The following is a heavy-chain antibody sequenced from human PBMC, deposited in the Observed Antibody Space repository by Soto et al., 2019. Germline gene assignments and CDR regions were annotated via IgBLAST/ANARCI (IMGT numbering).Heavy chain of an antibody. V-gene: IGHV3-23*01. CDR1: GFTFSSYA. Sequence: PGGSLRLSCAASGFTFSSYAMSWVRQAPGKGLEWVSGISGSGGITYYADSVKGRFTISRDSSKNTLFLQVNSLRAEDTAVYYCAKASYDILTAYYPRWGQGTLVTVSS. CDR2: ISGSGGIT. D-gene: IGHD3-9*01. CDR3: AKASYDILTAYYPR. J-gene: IGHJ4*02.